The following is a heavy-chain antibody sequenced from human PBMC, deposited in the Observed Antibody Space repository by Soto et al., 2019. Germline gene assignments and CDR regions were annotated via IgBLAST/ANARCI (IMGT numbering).Heavy chain of an antibody. J-gene: IGHJ6*02. CDR2: ISANNGNT. CDR1: GYTFPNYG. D-gene: IGHD6-13*01. CDR3: ARLKQLVFMDV. V-gene: IGHV1-18*01. Sequence: QVQLVQSGAEVRKPGASVKVSCKASGYTFPNYGIIWVRQAPGQWLEWMAWISANNGNTKYAQKFQDRVTMTTDTSTTTAYMELRSLRSDDTAVYYCARLKQLVFMDVWGQGTTVTVSS.